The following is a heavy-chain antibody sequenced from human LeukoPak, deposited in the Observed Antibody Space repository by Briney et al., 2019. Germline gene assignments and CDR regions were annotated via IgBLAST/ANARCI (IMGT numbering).Heavy chain of an antibody. CDR2: IRSDGST. V-gene: IGHV3-53*01. CDR3: AREMYSGMYNDAFDI. CDR1: GFTVSSNY. D-gene: IGHD1-26*01. J-gene: IGHJ3*02. Sequence: PGGSLRLSYTASGFTVSSNYMSWVRQAPGKGLEWVSVIRSDGSTNHADSVKGRFTISRDNSKNTLYLQMNNLRAEDTAMYYCAREMYSGMYNDAFDIWGQGTKVTVSS.